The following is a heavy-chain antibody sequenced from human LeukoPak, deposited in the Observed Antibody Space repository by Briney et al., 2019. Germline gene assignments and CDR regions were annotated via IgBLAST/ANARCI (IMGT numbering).Heavy chain of an antibody. V-gene: IGHV4-39*01. CDR1: GGSIISSTYY. J-gene: IGHJ6*03. Sequence: PSETLSLTCTVSGGSIISSTYYWGWVSQSPGKGLEWIGNIYYSGTTYYNPSLKSRVTISEDTSRNRFSLMLSSVTAADTAIYYCARQVSDYYYHYMDVWGEGTTVIVSS. CDR2: IYYSGTT. CDR3: ARQVSDYYYHYMDV.